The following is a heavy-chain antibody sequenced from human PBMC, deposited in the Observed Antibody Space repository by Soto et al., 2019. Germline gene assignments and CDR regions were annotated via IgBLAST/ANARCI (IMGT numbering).Heavy chain of an antibody. CDR2: LDPSDSYT. J-gene: IGHJ6*02. CDR1: GYSFTSYW. D-gene: IGHD3-22*01. V-gene: IGHV5-10-1*01. CDR3: ARHSPYYYDSSGLYSYGMEV. Sequence: GEYLKISCKGSGYSFTSYWISWVRQMPGKGLEWMGRLDPSDSYTNYSPSFQGHVTISADKPISTAYLQWSSLKASDTAMYYCARHSPYYYDSSGLYSYGMEVWGQGATVTVSS.